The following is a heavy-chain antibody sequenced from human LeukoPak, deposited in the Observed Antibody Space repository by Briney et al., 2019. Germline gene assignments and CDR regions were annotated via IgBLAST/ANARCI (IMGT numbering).Heavy chain of an antibody. J-gene: IGHJ5*02. Sequence: GGSLRLSCAASGFTVCNNYTNWVRQAPGKGLEWISLIYSGGRTHYADSVKGRFSISRDNSKNTLYLEMNNVGAEDPAVYYCARDGAAATSGTWAWGQGTLVTVSS. D-gene: IGHD6-13*01. CDR2: IYSGGRT. V-gene: IGHV3-53*01. CDR1: GFTVCNNY. CDR3: ARDGAAATSGTWA.